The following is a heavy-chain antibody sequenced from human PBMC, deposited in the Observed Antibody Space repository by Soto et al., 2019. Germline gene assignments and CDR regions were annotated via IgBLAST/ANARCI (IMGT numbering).Heavy chain of an antibody. V-gene: IGHV4-34*01. D-gene: IGHD3-3*01. CDR2: INHSGST. Sequence: QVQLQQWGAGLLKPSETLSLTCAVYGGSFSGYYWSWIRQPPGKGLEWIGEINHSGSTNYNPSLKSRVTISVDTSKNQFSLKLSSVTAADTAVYCCARTVPTIFGVVIIVGYFDYWGQGTLVTVSS. J-gene: IGHJ4*02. CDR1: GGSFSGYY. CDR3: ARTVPTIFGVVIIVGYFDY.